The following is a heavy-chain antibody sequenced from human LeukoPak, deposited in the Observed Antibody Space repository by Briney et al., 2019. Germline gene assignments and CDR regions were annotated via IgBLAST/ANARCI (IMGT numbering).Heavy chain of an antibody. D-gene: IGHD3-10*01. J-gene: IGHJ4*02. V-gene: IGHV3-21*01. CDR3: ARGLPRITMVRGVGENFDY. Sequence: GSLRLSCAASGFTFSSYSMNWVRQAPGKGLEWVSSISSSSSYIYYADSVKGRFTISRDNAKNSLYLQMNSLRAEDTAVYYCARGLPRITMVRGVGENFDYWGQGTLVTVSS. CDR2: ISSSSSYI. CDR1: GFTFSSYS.